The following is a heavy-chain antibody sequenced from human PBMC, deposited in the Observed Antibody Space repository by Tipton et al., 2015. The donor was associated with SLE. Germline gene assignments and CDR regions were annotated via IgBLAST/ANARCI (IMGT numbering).Heavy chain of an antibody. J-gene: IGHJ4*02. Sequence: TLSLTCTVYGGSFSGYYWSWIRHPPGKGLEGIGEINHSGSTNYNPSLKNRVTISVDPSKNQFSLKLSSVTAADTAVYYCARLETGTTSNFDYWGQGTLVTVSS. CDR3: ARLETGTTSNFDY. V-gene: IGHV4-34*01. CDR1: GGSFSGYY. CDR2: INHSGST. D-gene: IGHD1-1*01.